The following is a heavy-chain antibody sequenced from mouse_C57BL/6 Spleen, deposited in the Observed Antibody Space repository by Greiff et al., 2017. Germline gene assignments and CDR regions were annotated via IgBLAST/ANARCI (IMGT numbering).Heavy chain of an antibody. CDR1: GFAFSSSW. Sequence: VQLQQSGPELVKPGASVKISCKASGFAFSSSWMNWVKQRPGKGLEWIGRIYPGDGDTNYNGKFKGKATLTADKSSSTAYMQLSSLTSEDSAVYFCARSDNWDGDYFDYWGQGTTLTVSS. CDR2: IYPGDGDT. CDR3: ARSDNWDGDYFDY. D-gene: IGHD4-1*01. J-gene: IGHJ2*01. V-gene: IGHV1-82*01.